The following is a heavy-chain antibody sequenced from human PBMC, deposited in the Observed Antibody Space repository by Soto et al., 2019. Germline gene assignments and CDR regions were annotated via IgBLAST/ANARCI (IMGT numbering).Heavy chain of an antibody. Sequence: QVQLVQSGAEVKKPGSSVKVSCKASGGTFSSYMISWVRQAPGQGLEWMGRIIPILGVTNYAQNFQGRLTNLAHKSTNTAYIELSSLISEYTPLYYCPRLWWRWDLKGGVDYSGQGTLVTVSS. CDR3: PRLWWRWDLKGGVDY. D-gene: IGHD2-21*01. CDR1: GGTFSSYM. V-gene: IGHV1-69*02. J-gene: IGHJ4*02. CDR2: IIPILGVT.